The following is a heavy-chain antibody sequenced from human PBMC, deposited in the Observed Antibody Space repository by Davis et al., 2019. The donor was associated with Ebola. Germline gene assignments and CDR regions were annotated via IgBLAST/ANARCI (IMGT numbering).Heavy chain of an antibody. CDR1: GFTFSAYS. CDR2: ISSSSSYI. CDR3: ARDPEMATTTGYYYGMDV. J-gene: IGHJ6*02. V-gene: IGHV3-21*01. Sequence: GESLKISCAASGFTFSAYSLNWVRQAPGKGLEWFSCISSSSSYIYYADSVKGRFTISRDNAKNSLYLQMNSLRAEDTAVYYCARDPEMATTTGYYYGMDVWGQGTTVTVSS. D-gene: IGHD5-24*01.